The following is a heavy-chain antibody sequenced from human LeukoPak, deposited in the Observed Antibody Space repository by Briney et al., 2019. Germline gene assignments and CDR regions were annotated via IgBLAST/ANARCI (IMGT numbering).Heavy chain of an antibody. CDR1: GFSFVNKG. J-gene: IGHJ3*01. CDR3: AKDPNGDYLGAFDF. D-gene: IGHD4-17*01. CDR2: ILAVGEGT. Sequence: GGSLRLSCRGPGFSFVNKGITWVRQAQGKGGGWVSPILAVGEGTRYTEAVTGRFTISRDNSRNTLFLQMDSLRADDTAVYYCAKDPNGDYLGAFDFWGPGTLVTVSS. V-gene: IGHV3-23*01.